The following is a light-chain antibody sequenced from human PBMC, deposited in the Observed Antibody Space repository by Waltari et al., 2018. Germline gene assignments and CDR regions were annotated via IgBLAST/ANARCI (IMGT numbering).Light chain of an antibody. CDR2: DVS. CDR3: QQNSNVPPT. Sequence: DIEMTQSPSSLSASVGDRVIITCRASQSIGPYINWYQQKPGTAPKLLIYDVSILQTGVPSKFSGSGSGTVFTLTISSLQPEDFATYYCQQNSNVPPTFGLGTKVEIK. J-gene: IGKJ1*01. V-gene: IGKV1-39*01. CDR1: QSIGPY.